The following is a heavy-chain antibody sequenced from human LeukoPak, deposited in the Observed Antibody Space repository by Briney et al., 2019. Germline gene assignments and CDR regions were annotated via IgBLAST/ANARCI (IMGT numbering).Heavy chain of an antibody. CDR1: GFTFSSYE. D-gene: IGHD2-2*01. CDR2: ISNSGTTI. Sequence: GGSLRLSCAASGFTFSSYEMNWVRQAPGKGLEWVSYISNSGTTIYYADSVKGRFTISRDNAKNSLYLQINSLRAEDTAVYYCARGPRDCSSTSCYLVLVHFDYWGQGTLVSVSS. CDR3: ARGPRDCSSTSCYLVLVHFDY. V-gene: IGHV3-48*03. J-gene: IGHJ4*02.